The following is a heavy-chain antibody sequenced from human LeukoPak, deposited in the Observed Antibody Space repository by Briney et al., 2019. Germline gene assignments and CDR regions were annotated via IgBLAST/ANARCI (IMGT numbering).Heavy chain of an antibody. CDR1: GYTFTGYY. J-gene: IGHJ4*02. CDR2: INPNSGGT. CDR3: ARVDIIVAGYNFFDY. D-gene: IGHD6-19*01. Sequence: ASVKVSCKASGYTFTGYYMHWVRQAPGQGLEWMGWINPNSGGTNYAQKFQGRVTMTTDTSASTVYMELRSLRSDDTAVYYCARVDIIVAGYNFFDYWGQGTLVTVSS. V-gene: IGHV1-2*02.